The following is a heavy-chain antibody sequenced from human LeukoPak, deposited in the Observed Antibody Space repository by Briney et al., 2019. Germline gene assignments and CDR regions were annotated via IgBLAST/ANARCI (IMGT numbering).Heavy chain of an antibody. D-gene: IGHD2-2*01. V-gene: IGHV4-34*01. CDR1: GGSFSGYY. Sequence: SETLSLTCAVYGGSFSGYYWSWIRQPPGKGLEWIGEINHSGSTNYNPSLKSRVTISVDTSKNQFSLKLSSVTTADTAVYYCARGRAYCSSTSCRSLDYWGQGTLVTVSS. J-gene: IGHJ4*02. CDR2: INHSGST. CDR3: ARGRAYCSSTSCRSLDY.